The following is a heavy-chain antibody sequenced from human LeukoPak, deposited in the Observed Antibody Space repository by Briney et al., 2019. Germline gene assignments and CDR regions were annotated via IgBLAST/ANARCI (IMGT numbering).Heavy chain of an antibody. CDR2: INHNGNVI. V-gene: IGHV3-7*04. CDR1: GFTFGSCW. Sequence: GGSLRLSCAASGFTFGSCWMNWARQAPGKGLEWVASINHNGNVIYYVDSVKGRFTISRDNAKNSLYLQMSNLRAEDTAVYFCARGGGLDVWGQGATVTVSS. CDR3: ARGGGLDV. J-gene: IGHJ6*02.